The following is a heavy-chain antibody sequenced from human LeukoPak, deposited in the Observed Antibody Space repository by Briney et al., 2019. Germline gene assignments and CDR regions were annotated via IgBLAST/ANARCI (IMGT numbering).Heavy chain of an antibody. D-gene: IGHD3-10*01. CDR2: INPNSGGT. CDR1: GYTFTGYY. CDR3: ARASRGVIRFFSPPAYFDY. Sequence: GASVKVSCKASGYTFTGYYMHWVRQAPGQGLEWMGWINPNSGGTNYAQKFQGWVTMTRDTSISTAYMELSRLRSDDTAVYYCARASRGVIRFFSPPAYFDYWGQGTLVTVSS. J-gene: IGHJ4*02. V-gene: IGHV1-2*04.